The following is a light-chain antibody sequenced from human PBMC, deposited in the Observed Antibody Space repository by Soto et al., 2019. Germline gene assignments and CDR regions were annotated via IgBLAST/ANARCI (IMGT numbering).Light chain of an antibody. CDR1: TGAVTSGYY. J-gene: IGLJ2*01. CDR3: LLYYGGQLGV. Sequence: VVTQEPSLTVSPGGTVTLTCASSTGAVTSGYYPNWFQQKPGQAPRALIYSTNNKYSWTPARFSGSLLGGKAALTLSGVQPEDEADYYCLLYYGGQLGVFGGGTKLTVL. CDR2: STN. V-gene: IGLV7-43*01.